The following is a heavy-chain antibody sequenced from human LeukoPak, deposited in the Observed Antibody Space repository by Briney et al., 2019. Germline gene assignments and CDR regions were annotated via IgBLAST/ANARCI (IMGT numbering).Heavy chain of an antibody. D-gene: IGHD3-3*01. CDR2: IKQDGSEK. J-gene: IGHJ6*02. Sequence: GGSLRLSCAASRFTFSSYWRSWVRQAPGKGLEWVANIKQDGSEKYYVDSVKGRFTISRDNAKNSLYLQMNSLRAEDTAVYYCARDAPANYDFWSGYIYYYYGLDVWGQGTTVTVSS. V-gene: IGHV3-7*01. CDR3: ARDAPANYDFWSGYIYYYYGLDV. CDR1: RFTFSSYW.